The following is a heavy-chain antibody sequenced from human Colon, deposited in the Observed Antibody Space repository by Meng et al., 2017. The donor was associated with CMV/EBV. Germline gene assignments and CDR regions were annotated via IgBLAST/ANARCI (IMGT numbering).Heavy chain of an antibody. J-gene: IGHJ4*02. CDR1: GFTFDDYG. CDR2: ISGSGGST. Sequence: GGSLRLSCAASGFTFDDYGMSWVRQAPGKGLEWVSGISGSGGSTYYADSVKGRFTISRDNSKNTLYLQMNSLRAEDTAVYYCAKLSSGWPHYFDYWGQGTLVTVSS. V-gene: IGHV3-23*01. D-gene: IGHD6-19*01. CDR3: AKLSSGWPHYFDY.